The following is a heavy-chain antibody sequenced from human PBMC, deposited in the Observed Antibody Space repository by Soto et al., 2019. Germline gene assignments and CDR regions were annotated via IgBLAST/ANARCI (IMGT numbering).Heavy chain of an antibody. J-gene: IGHJ4*02. CDR2: IWHSGST. CDR1: GASISGGNW. CDR3: AKIGVPDYFDY. V-gene: IGHV4-4*02. Sequence: NPSETLSLTCAVSGASISGGNWWSWVHQPPEKGLEWIGEIWHSGSTNYNPSLRSRVTISVDKSKNQFSLKLSSVTAADTAVYYCAKIGVPDYFDYWGLGSLVTVSS.